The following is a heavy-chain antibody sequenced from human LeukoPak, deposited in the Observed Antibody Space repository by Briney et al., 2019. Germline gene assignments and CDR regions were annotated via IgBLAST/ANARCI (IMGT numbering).Heavy chain of an antibody. Sequence: GGSLRLSCAASGFTVSSNYMSWVRQAPGKGLEWVSVIYSAGSTNYADSVKGRFTISRDNSKNTLYLQMNSLRAEDTAVHFCARGGGRAFDIWGQGTMVTVSS. J-gene: IGHJ3*02. V-gene: IGHV3-53*01. CDR1: GFTVSSNY. CDR3: ARGGGRAFDI. CDR2: IYSAGST. D-gene: IGHD3-16*01.